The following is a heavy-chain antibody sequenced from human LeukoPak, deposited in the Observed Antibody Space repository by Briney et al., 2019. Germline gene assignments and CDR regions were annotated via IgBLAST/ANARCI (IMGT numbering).Heavy chain of an antibody. CDR1: GFTLNSYT. Sequence: GGSLRLSCAASGFTLNSYTLSWVRQAPGKGLEWVSSISSTSSYIHYADSVKGRFTISRDNSKNTLYLQMNSLRAEDTAVYYCARGPGPAGGSSGWYYFDYWGQGTLVTVSS. V-gene: IGHV3-21*01. CDR2: ISSTSSYI. J-gene: IGHJ4*02. CDR3: ARGPGPAGGSSGWYYFDY. D-gene: IGHD6-19*01.